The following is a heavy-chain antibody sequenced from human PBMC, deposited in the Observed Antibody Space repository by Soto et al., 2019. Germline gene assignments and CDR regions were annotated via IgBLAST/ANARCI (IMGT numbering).Heavy chain of an antibody. Sequence: SVKVSCKASGGTFSSYAISWVRQAPGQGLEWMGGIIPIFGTANYAQKFQGRVTITADKSTSTAYMELSSLRSEDTAVYYCARVSSGWSLSYYYYGMDVWGQGTTVTV. CDR3: ARVSSGWSLSYYYYGMDV. CDR1: GGTFSSYA. D-gene: IGHD6-19*01. J-gene: IGHJ6*02. CDR2: IIPIFGTA. V-gene: IGHV1-69*06.